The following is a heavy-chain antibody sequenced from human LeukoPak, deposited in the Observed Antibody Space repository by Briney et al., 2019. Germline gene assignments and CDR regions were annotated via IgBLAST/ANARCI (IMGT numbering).Heavy chain of an antibody. CDR3: ARDRNRFMTTVAFLDY. D-gene: IGHD4-11*01. Sequence: GGSLRLSCAASGFTFSDYYMSWIRQAPGKGLEWVSYISSSGSTIYYADSVKGRFTISRDNAKNSLYLQMNSLRAEDTAVYYCARDRNRFMTTVAFLDYWGQGTLVIVSS. CDR2: ISSSGSTI. V-gene: IGHV3-11*01. J-gene: IGHJ4*02. CDR1: GFTFSDYY.